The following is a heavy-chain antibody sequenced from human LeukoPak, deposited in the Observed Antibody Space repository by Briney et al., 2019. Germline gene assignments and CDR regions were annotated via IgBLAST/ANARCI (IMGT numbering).Heavy chain of an antibody. J-gene: IGHJ5*02. CDR1: GGSFSGYY. D-gene: IGHD6-13*01. Sequence: KPSETLSLTCAVYGGSFSGYYWSWIRQPPGKGLEWIGEINHSGSTNYNPSLKSRVTISVDTSKNQFSLKLSSVTAADTAVYYCARGLGYSSSWYGSNWFDPWGQGTLVTVSS. V-gene: IGHV4-34*01. CDR2: INHSGST. CDR3: ARGLGYSSSWYGSNWFDP.